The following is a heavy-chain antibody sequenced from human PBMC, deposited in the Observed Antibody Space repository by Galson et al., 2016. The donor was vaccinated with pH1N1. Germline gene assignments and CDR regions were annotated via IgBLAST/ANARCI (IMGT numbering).Heavy chain of an antibody. D-gene: IGHD3-22*01. CDR3: AKGTLPGYYDY. CDR2: ISGYNGNT. CDR1: GYMFSTYG. V-gene: IGHV1-18*01. Sequence: SVKVSCKASGYMFSTYGINWVRKAPGQGPEWMGRISGYNGNTIYAQKFQARISMTIDKSTSTVYMDLRSLRFDDTAVYYCAKGTLPGYYDYWGRELWSPSPQ. J-gene: IGHJ4*02.